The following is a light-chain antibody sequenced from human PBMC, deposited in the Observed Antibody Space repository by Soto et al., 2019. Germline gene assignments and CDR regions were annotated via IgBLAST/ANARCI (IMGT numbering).Light chain of an antibody. J-gene: IGLJ3*02. CDR3: QSYDSSLSGWV. CDR1: SSNIGAGYD. CDR2: GNN. V-gene: IGLV1-40*01. Sequence: QAVVTQPPSVSGAPGQRVTISCTGSSSNIGAGYDVHWYQQLPGTAPKLLIFGNNNRPSGVPDRFSGSKSGTSAFLAITGLQAEDEADYYCQSYDSSLSGWVFGGGTKLTVL.